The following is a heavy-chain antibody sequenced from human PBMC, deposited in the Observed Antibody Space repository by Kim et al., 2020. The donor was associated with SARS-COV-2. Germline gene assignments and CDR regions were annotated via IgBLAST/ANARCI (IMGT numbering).Heavy chain of an antibody. D-gene: IGHD1-26*01. CDR2: ISYDGSNK. J-gene: IGHJ4*02. CDR1: GFTFSSYG. CDR3: AKGGMRPGATEINHYFDY. V-gene: IGHV3-30*18. Sequence: GGSLRLSCAASGFTFSSYGMHWVRQAPGKGLEWVAVISYDGSNKYYADSVKGRFTISRDNSKNTLYLQMNSLRAEDTAVYYCAKGGMRPGATEINHYFDYWGQGTLVTVSS.